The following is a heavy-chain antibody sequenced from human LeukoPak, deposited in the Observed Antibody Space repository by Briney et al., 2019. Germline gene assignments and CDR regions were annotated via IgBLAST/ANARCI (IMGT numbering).Heavy chain of an antibody. D-gene: IGHD3-10*01. CDR2: IIPIFGTA. Sequence: ASVKVSCKASGGTFSSYAISWVRQAPGQGLEWMGGIIPIFGTANYAQKFQGRVTITADESASTVYMELSSLRSEDTAVYYCAGGSITMVRGAPYWFDPWGQGTLVTVSS. CDR1: GGTFSSYA. V-gene: IGHV1-69*13. J-gene: IGHJ5*02. CDR3: AGGSITMVRGAPYWFDP.